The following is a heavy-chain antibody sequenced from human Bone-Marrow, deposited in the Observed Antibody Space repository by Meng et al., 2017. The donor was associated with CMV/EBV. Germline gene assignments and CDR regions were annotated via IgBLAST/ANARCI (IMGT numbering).Heavy chain of an antibody. V-gene: IGHV4-34*01. D-gene: IGHD3-22*01. Sequence: SETLSLTCAVYGGSFSGYDWTWIRQSPGKGLEWIGEINHRGGTNYNPSLKSRLTISLDTSKNQFSLKLKSVTAADTAVYYCARGSTSVTMIVVVFTAASLAYDSWGQGTLVTGSS. J-gene: IGHJ4*02. CDR1: GGSFSGYD. CDR2: INHRGGT. CDR3: ARGSTSVTMIVVVFTAASLAYDS.